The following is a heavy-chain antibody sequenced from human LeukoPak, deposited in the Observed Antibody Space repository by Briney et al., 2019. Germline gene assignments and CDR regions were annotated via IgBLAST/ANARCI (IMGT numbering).Heavy chain of an antibody. D-gene: IGHD4-17*01. J-gene: IGHJ3*01. CDR3: ARVADYGRSPPL. Sequence: SETLSLTCTVSGGSISSYYWSWIRQPAGKGLEWIGRIYTSGSTNYNPSLKSRLTMSVDPSKTQFSLKLSSAPAADTAVYYCARVADYGRSPPLWGQGTMVTVSS. V-gene: IGHV4-4*07. CDR1: GGSISSYY. CDR2: IYTSGST.